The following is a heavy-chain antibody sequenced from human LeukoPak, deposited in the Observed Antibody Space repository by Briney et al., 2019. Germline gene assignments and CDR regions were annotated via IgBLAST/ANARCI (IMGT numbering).Heavy chain of an antibody. J-gene: IGHJ5*02. CDR2: IFPGDSDT. Sequence: GGSPKVSCKGSWYKFSSFLDGWVRQMPGKGLGLVGIIFPGDSDTRYSPSFQGQVTISADKSISTAYLQWSSLKASDTAMYYCARRGVIAARAGYWFDPWGQGTLVTVSS. CDR1: WYKFSSFL. CDR3: ARRGVIAARAGYWFDP. V-gene: IGHV5-51*01. D-gene: IGHD6-6*01.